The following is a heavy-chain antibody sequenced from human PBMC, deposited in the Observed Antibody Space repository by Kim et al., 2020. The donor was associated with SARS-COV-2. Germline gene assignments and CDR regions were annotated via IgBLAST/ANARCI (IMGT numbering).Heavy chain of an antibody. CDR3: ARAGRQWLVGALFYQFDY. Sequence: SETLSLTCAVYGGSFSGYYWSWIRQPPGKGLEWIGEINHSGSTNYNPSLKSRVTISVDTSKNQFSLKLSSVTAADTAVYYCARAGRQWLVGALFYQFDY. D-gene: IGHD6-19*01. CDR1: GGSFSGYY. CDR2: INHSGST. V-gene: IGHV4-34*01. J-gene: IGHJ4*01.